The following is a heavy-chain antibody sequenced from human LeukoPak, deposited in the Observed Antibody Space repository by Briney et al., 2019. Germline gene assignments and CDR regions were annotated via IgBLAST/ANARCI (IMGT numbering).Heavy chain of an antibody. CDR3: ARERGYQFDP. J-gene: IGHJ5*02. CDR2: INSDGSST. V-gene: IGHV3-74*01. D-gene: IGHD5-18*01. Sequence: GGSLRLSFAASGFPFSSYWMHWVRPAPGKGLVWVSRINSDGSSTSYADSVKGRFTISRDNAKNTLYLQMNSLRAEDTAVYYCARERGYQFDPWGQGTLVTVSS. CDR1: GFPFSSYW.